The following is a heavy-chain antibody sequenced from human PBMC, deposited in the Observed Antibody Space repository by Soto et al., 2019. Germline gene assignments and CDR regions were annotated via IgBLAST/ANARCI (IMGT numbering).Heavy chain of an antibody. CDR1: GGSISTYY. V-gene: IGHV4-4*07. CDR2: VYTSGGT. J-gene: IGHJ6*02. Sequence: QVRLRESGPRLMKTSESLSLTCTFSGGSISTYYWSWIRQPAGKGLEWIGRVYTSGGTNYNPSLKRRVTMSRDTSKKQFFLSLSSVTAADTAVYYCARGAAAGVDYGMDLWGQATTVTVSS. CDR3: ARGAAAGVDYGMDL. D-gene: IGHD6-13*01.